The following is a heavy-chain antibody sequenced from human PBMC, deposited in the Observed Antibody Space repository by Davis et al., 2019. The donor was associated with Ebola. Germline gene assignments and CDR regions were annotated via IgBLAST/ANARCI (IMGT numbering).Heavy chain of an antibody. D-gene: IGHD2-2*01. CDR3: ARGAPTYCSSTSCYWHYYYMDV. J-gene: IGHJ6*03. Sequence: ASVKVSCKASGYTFTGYYMHWVRQAPGQGLEWMGWINPNSGGTNYAQKFQGWVTMTRDTSISTAYMELRSLRSDDTAVYYCARGAPTYCSSTSCYWHYYYMDVWGKGTTVTVSS. CDR2: INPNSGGT. V-gene: IGHV1-2*04. CDR1: GYTFTGYY.